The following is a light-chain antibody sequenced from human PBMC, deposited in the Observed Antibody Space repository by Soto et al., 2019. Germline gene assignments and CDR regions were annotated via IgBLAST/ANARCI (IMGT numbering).Light chain of an antibody. CDR3: QQYNNWPLT. CDR2: GAT. J-gene: IGKJ5*01. CDR1: QSVSIL. V-gene: IGKV3D-15*01. Sequence: EMVMTQSPSTLSVSRGGRATLCCRASQSVSILLAWYQQKPGQAPRLLIHGATTRATGVPARFSGSGSGTEFTLTITSLQSEDFAVYCCQQYNNWPLTFGPGTRLEIK.